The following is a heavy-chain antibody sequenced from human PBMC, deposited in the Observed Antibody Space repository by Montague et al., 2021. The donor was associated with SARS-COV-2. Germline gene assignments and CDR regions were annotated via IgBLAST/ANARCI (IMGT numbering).Heavy chain of an antibody. CDR1: GDSITGSDNW. CDR3: VANGYYAIDF. V-gene: IGHV4-4*02. J-gene: IGHJ4*02. CDR2: IYHTGST. D-gene: IGHD5-18*01. Sequence: SETLSLTCVVSGDSITGSDNWWIWFRQPPGKGLEWIGEIYHTGSTNFNPSITSRVTISIDESKNQFSLKLRSVTAADTAIYYCVANGYYAIDFWGQGTLVTVSS.